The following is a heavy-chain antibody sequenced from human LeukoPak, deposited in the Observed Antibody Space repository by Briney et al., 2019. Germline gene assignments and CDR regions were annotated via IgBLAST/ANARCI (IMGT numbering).Heavy chain of an antibody. D-gene: IGHD1-26*01. CDR1: GFTFENFA. Sequence: GGSLRLSCSVSGFTFENFAMNWVRRAPGKGLEWVSVIRDNGATTFYADSVKGRFTISRDNAKNILYLQMNNLGVEDTAVYFCAKGEWELPTFFDHWGQGTLVTVSS. CDR2: IRDNGATT. V-gene: IGHV3-23*01. CDR3: AKGEWELPTFFDH. J-gene: IGHJ4*02.